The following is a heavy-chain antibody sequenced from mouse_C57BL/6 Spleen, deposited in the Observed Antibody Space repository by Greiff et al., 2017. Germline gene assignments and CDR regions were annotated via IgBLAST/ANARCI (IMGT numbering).Heavy chain of an antibody. V-gene: IGHV1-15*01. CDR3: TRTITTVVAKGFAY. CDR2: IDPETGGT. CDR1: GYTFTDYE. D-gene: IGHD1-1*01. J-gene: IGHJ3*01. Sequence: QVQLQQSGAELVRPGASVTLSCKASGYTFTDYEMHWVKQTPVHGLEWIGAIDPETGGTAYKQKFKGKALLTADKSSSTAYMELRSLTSEDSAVYYCTRTITTVVAKGFAYWGQGTLVTVSA.